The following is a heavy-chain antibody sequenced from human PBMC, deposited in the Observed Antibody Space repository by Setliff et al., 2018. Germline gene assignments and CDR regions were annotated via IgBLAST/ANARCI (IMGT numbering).Heavy chain of an antibody. V-gene: IGHV5-51*01. CDR1: GYSFSTCW. Sequence: GESLKISCQGSGYSFSTCWIGWVRQMPGKGLEWMGIIYPGDSITRYSPSFQGQVTISVDKSINTAYLQWSSLRASDTAIYYCAIPRGWNRDAFDIWGQGTMVTVSS. J-gene: IGHJ3*02. CDR2: IYPGDSIT. CDR3: AIPRGWNRDAFDI. D-gene: IGHD1-1*01.